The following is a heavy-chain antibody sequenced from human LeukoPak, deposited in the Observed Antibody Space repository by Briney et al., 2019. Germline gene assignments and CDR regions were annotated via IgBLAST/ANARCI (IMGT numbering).Heavy chain of an antibody. CDR1: GYTFTSYD. J-gene: IGHJ5*02. Sequence: ASVKVSCKAPGYTFTSYDINWVRQATGQGLEWMGWMNPNSGNTGYAQKFQGRVTMTRNTSISTAYMELSSLRSEDTAVYYCARGKAYYDFWSGYYTGIGTNWFDPWGQGTLVTVSS. D-gene: IGHD3-3*01. CDR3: ARGKAYYDFWSGYYTGIGTNWFDP. CDR2: MNPNSGNT. V-gene: IGHV1-8*01.